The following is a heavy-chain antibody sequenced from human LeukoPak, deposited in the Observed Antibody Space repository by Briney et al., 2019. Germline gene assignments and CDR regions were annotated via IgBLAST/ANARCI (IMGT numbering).Heavy chain of an antibody. D-gene: IGHD1-26*01. CDR2: IYYSGST. Sequence: SETLSLTCAVYGGSFSGYYWSWIRQPPGKGLEWIGSIYYSGSTYYNPSLKSRVTISVDTSKNQFSLKLSSVTAADTAVYYCARLWEGGATPGFDPWGQGTLVTVSS. CDR1: GGSFSGYY. CDR3: ARLWEGGATPGFDP. V-gene: IGHV4-34*01. J-gene: IGHJ5*02.